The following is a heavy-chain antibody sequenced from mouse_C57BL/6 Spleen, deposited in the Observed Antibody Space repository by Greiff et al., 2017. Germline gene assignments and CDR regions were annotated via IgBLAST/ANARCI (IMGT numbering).Heavy chain of an antibody. D-gene: IGHD4-1*01. CDR1: GYTFTSYW. Sequence: VQLQQPGAELVRPGSSVKLSCKASGYTFTSYWMDWVKQRPGQGLEWIGNINPSDSETHYNQKFKDKATLTVDKSSSTAYMQLSSLTSEDSAVYYCARRDWGSHFDYWGQGTTLTVSS. J-gene: IGHJ2*01. CDR2: INPSDSET. CDR3: ARRDWGSHFDY. V-gene: IGHV1-61*01.